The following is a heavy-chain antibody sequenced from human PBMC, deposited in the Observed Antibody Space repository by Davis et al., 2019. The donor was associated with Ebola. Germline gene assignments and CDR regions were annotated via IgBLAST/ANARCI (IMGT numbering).Heavy chain of an antibody. V-gene: IGHV3-48*04. CDR2: ISSSSSTI. D-gene: IGHD3-10*01. J-gene: IGHJ4*02. CDR1: GFTFSSYN. CDR3: ARDDGSGSYGY. Sequence: PGGSLRLSCAASGFTFSSYNMNWVRQAPGRGLEWVSYISSSSSTIYYADSVKGRFTISRDNAKNSLYLQMNSLRAEDTALYYCARDDGSGSYGYWGQGTLVTVSS.